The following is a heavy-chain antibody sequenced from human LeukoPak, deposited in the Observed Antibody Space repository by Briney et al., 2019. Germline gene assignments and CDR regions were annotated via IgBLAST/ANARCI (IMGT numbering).Heavy chain of an antibody. CDR1: GYTFTSYY. CDR3: ARDRPVRFGELTEVGAYFDY. CDR2: INPSGGST. J-gene: IGHJ4*02. D-gene: IGHD3-10*01. V-gene: IGHV1-46*01. Sequence: ASVKVSCKASGYTFTSYYMHWVRQAPGQGPEWMGIINPSGGSTSYEQKFQGRVTMTRDTSTSTVYMELSSLRSEDTAVYYCARDRPVRFGELTEVGAYFDYWGQGTLVTVSS.